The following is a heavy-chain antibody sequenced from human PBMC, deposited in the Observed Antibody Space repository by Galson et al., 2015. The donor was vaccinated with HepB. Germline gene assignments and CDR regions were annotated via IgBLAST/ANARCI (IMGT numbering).Heavy chain of an antibody. J-gene: IGHJ4*02. V-gene: IGHV3-23*01. D-gene: IGHD3-16*01. CDR2: ISGSGGST. CDR3: ANLMGGMYDFDY. Sequence: SLRLSCAASGFTFSSYAMSWVRQAPGKGLEWVSAISGSGGSTYYADSVKGRFTISRDNSKNTLYLQMNSLRAEDTAVYYCANLMGGMYDFDYWGQGTLVTVSS. CDR1: GFTFSSYA.